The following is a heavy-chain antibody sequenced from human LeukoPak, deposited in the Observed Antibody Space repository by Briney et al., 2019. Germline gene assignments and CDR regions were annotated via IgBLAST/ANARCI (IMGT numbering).Heavy chain of an antibody. J-gene: IGHJ4*02. CDR1: GGSISSDY. CDR3: ARDVVLWFGEIDYFDY. CDR2: IHYSGST. V-gene: IGHV4-59*01. D-gene: IGHD3-10*01. Sequence: SETLSLTRTVSGGSISSDYWSWIRQSPGKGLEWIGYIHYSGSTNYNPSLKRRVTISVDTSKNQFSLKLSSVTAADTAVYYCARDVVLWFGEIDYFDYWGQGTLVTVSS.